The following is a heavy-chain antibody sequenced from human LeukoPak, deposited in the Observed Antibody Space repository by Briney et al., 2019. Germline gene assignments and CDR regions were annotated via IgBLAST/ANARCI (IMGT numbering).Heavy chain of an antibody. CDR2: IYYSGST. V-gene: IGHV4-59*12. J-gene: IGHJ6*02. CDR1: GGSISSYY. CDR3: ARRGTYYYGSGSYFYYYYYYGMDV. Sequence: SETLSLTCTVSGGSISSYYWSWIRQPPGKGLEWIGYIYYSGSTNYNPSLKSRVTISVDTSKNQFSLKLSSVTAADTAVYYCARRGTYYYGSGSYFYYYYYYGMDVWGQGTTVTVSS. D-gene: IGHD3-10*01.